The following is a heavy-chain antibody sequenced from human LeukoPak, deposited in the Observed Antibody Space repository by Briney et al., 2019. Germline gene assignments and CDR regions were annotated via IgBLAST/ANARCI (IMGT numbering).Heavy chain of an antibody. CDR3: ARGILWFGELPLFDY. Sequence: PSETLSLTCTVSGGSISSSSYYWGWIRQPPGKGLEWIGSIYYSGSTYYNPSLKSRVTISVDTSKIQFSLKLSSVTAADTAVYYCARGILWFGELPLFDYWGQGTLVTVSS. J-gene: IGHJ4*02. CDR1: GGSISSSSYY. CDR2: IYYSGST. D-gene: IGHD3-10*01. V-gene: IGHV4-39*01.